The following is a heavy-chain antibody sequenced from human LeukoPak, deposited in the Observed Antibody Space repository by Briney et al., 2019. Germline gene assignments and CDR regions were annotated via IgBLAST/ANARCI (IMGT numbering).Heavy chain of an antibody. CDR1: GYTFTSYA. CDR2: INAGNGNT. J-gene: IGHJ4*02. V-gene: IGHV1-3*01. CDR3: ASHDRSGWYFDY. D-gene: IGHD6-19*01. Sequence: GASVKVSCKASGYTFTSYAMHWVRQAPGQRLEWMGWINAGNGNTKYSQKFQGRVTITRDTSASTAYMELSSLRAEDTAVYYCASHDRSGWYFDYWGQGTLVTVSS.